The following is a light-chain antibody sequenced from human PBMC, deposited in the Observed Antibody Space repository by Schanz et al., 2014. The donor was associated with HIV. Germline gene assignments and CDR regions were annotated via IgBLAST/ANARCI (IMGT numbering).Light chain of an antibody. CDR1: SSDVGGYNY. Sequence: QSALTQPASVSGSPGQSITISCTGTSSDVGGYNYVSWYQQRPGKAPKLMIYDVSNRPSGVSNRFSGSKSGNTASLTISGLQAEDEADYYCSSYTSSSTWLFGGGTKPTVL. CDR3: SSYTSSSTWL. V-gene: IGLV2-14*03. J-gene: IGLJ3*02. CDR2: DVS.